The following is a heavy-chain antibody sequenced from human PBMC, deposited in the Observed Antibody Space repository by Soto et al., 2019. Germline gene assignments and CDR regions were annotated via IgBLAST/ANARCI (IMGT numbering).Heavy chain of an antibody. CDR3: VRKIVGTTTSGAYWYFDV. CDR1: GFTFSSFA. D-gene: IGHD1-26*01. J-gene: IGHJ2*01. V-gene: IGHV3-23*01. Sequence: EVQLLESGGGLVQPGGSLRRSCAASGFTFSSFAMNWVRQAPGKGLEWVSGVSGGGDATFYADSVKGRFTISRVQSKNTLYLQMHSLRAEDTAVYYCVRKIVGTTTSGAYWYFDVWGRGTLVTVSS. CDR2: VSGGGDAT.